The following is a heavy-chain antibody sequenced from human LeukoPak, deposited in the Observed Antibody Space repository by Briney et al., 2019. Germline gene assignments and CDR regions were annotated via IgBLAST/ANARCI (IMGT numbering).Heavy chain of an antibody. V-gene: IGHV3-21*01. CDR3: ARDFHPNPY. J-gene: IGHJ4*02. D-gene: IGHD2/OR15-2a*01. CDR2: ISSSSSYI. CDR1: GFTFSSYS. Sequence: GGSLRLSCAASGFTFSSYSMNWVRQAPGKGLEWVSSISSSSSYIYYVDSVKGRFTISRDNAKNSLYLQMNSLRAEDTAVYYCARDFHPNPYWGQGTLVTVSS.